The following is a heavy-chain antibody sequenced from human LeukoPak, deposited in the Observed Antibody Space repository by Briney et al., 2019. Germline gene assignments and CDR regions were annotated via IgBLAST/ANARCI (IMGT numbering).Heavy chain of an antibody. D-gene: IGHD5-12*01. V-gene: IGHV3-23*01. CDR3: AKDDYSGYDQTFDY. J-gene: IGHJ4*02. CDR2: ISGSGGST. CDR1: GFTFSSYA. Sequence: GGSLRLSCAASGFTFSSYAMSWVRQAPGKGLEGVSAISGSGGSTYYADPVKGRFTISRDNSKNTLYLQMNSLRAEDTAVYYCAKDDYSGYDQTFDYWGQGTLVTVSS.